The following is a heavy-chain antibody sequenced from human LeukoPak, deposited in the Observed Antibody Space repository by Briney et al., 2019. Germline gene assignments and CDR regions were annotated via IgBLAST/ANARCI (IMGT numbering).Heavy chain of an antibody. V-gene: IGHV4-34*01. CDR3: ARDWGYYDSSGPSAG. D-gene: IGHD3-22*01. Sequence: SETLSLTCAVYGGSFSGYYWNWIRQPPGKGLEWIGEINHSGSTNYNPSLKSRVTISVDTSKNQVSLKLNSVTAADTAVYYCARDWGYYDSSGPSAGWGQGTLVPVPS. CDR2: INHSGST. CDR1: GGSFSGYY. J-gene: IGHJ4*02.